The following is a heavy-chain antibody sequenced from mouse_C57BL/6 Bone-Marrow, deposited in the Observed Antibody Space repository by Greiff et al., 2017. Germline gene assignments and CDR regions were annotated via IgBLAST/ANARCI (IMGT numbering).Heavy chain of an antibody. Sequence: VKLVESGPGLVQPSQSLSITCTVSGFSLTSYGVHWVRQPPGKGLEWLGVIWSGGSTDYNAAFISRLIISKDNSKSQVFFKMNSLRAEDTAIYYCAIYDYDEEGAMDYWGQGTSVTGSS. D-gene: IGHD2-4*01. CDR2: IWSGGST. CDR3: AIYDYDEEGAMDY. J-gene: IGHJ4*01. CDR1: GFSLTSYG. V-gene: IGHV2-4*01.